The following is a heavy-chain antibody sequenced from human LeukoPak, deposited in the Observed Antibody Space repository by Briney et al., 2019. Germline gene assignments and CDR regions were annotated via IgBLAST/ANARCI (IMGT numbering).Heavy chain of an antibody. V-gene: IGHV3-30-3*01. J-gene: IGHJ4*02. Sequence: GGSLRLSCAASGFTFSSYAMHWVRQAPGKGLEWVAVISYDGSNKYYADSVKGRFTISRDNYKKTLYLQMNSLRAEDTAVYYCARDQVVVVPAAMSNWGQGTLVTVSS. CDR3: ARDQVVVVPAAMSN. D-gene: IGHD2-2*01. CDR1: GFTFSSYA. CDR2: ISYDGSNK.